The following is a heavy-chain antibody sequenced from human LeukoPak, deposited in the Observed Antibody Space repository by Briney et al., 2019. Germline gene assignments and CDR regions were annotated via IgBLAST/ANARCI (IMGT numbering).Heavy chain of an antibody. CDR3: ASEDYYDSRAYYYRNFQH. CDR1: GFTFSSNT. CDR2: ISSSSSYM. D-gene: IGHD3-22*01. J-gene: IGHJ1*01. Sequence: GGSLRLSCTASGFTFSSNTMNWVRQAPGKGLEWVSSISSSSSYMKYADSVRGRFIISRDNAKNSLYLQMNSLRAEDTAVYYCASEDYYDSRAYYYRNFQHWGQGTLVTVSS. V-gene: IGHV3-21*01.